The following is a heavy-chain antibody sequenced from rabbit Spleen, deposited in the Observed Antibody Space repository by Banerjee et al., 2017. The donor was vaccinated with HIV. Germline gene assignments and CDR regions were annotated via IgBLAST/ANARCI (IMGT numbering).Heavy chain of an antibody. V-gene: IGHV1S45*01. CDR1: GVSFSTNDY. Sequence: QEQLEESGGDLVKPEGSLTLTCTASGVSFSTNDYMCWVRQAPGKGLEWIACIEGGSSGFTYSATWAKGRFTCSKTSSTTVTLQMTSLTVADTATYFCARDTGSSFSSYGMDLWGPGTLVTVS. CDR3: ARDTGSSFSSYGMDL. D-gene: IGHD8-1*01. CDR2: IEGGSSGFT. J-gene: IGHJ6*01.